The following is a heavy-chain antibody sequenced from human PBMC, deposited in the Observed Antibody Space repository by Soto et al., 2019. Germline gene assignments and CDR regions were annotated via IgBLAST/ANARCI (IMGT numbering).Heavy chain of an antibody. CDR3: ATGTRALFDY. CDR1: GFTFSDYY. V-gene: IGHV3-11*06. Sequence: GGSLRLSCAASGFTFSDYYMSWIRQAPGKGLEWVSSISSSSSYIYYADSVKGRFTISRDNAKNSLYLQMNSLRAEDTAVYYCATGTRALFDYWGQGTLVTVSS. J-gene: IGHJ4*02. CDR2: ISSSSSYI.